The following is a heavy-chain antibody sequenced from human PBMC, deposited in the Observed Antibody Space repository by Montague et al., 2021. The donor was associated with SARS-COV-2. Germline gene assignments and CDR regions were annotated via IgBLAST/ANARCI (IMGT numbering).Heavy chain of an antibody. CDR3: VKDMSEFDDLNAFDV. CDR1: GFTFGDHG. Sequence: SLRLSCAASGFTFGDHGMSWVRQAPGKGLEWVSTINWSGDDTRYADSAKGRFTISRDSSRNSLYLQMNSLRAEDTAFYYCVKDMSEFDDLNAFDVWGQGTQVAVSS. V-gene: IGHV3-20*04. J-gene: IGHJ3*01. D-gene: IGHD3-10*01. CDR2: INWSGDDT.